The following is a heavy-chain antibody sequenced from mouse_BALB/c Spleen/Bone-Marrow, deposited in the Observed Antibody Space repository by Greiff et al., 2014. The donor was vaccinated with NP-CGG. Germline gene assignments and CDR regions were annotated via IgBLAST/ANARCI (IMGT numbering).Heavy chain of an antibody. Sequence: HVQLQQPGAELAKPGASVKMSCKASGYTFTSYWMHWVKQRPGQGLEWIGYINPSTGYTEYNQKFKDKATLTADKSSSTAYMQLSSPTSEDSAVYYCARYHYGYDGFAYWGQGTLVTVSA. CDR1: GYTFTSYW. CDR2: INPSTGYT. V-gene: IGHV1-7*01. CDR3: ARYHYGYDGFAY. D-gene: IGHD2-2*01. J-gene: IGHJ3*01.